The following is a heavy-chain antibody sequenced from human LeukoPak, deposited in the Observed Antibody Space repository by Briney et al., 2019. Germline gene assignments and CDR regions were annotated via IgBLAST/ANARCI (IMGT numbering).Heavy chain of an antibody. CDR2: INTDGSST. CDR1: GFTFSSYW. CDR3: AKESVGYPYSSSWWAYWGSFFDY. V-gene: IGHV3-74*01. J-gene: IGHJ4*02. D-gene: IGHD6-13*01. Sequence: PGGSLRLSCAASGFTFSSYWMHWVRQAPGKGLVWVSRINTDGSSTSYADSVKGRFTISRDNAKNTLYLQMNSLRAEDTAVYYCAKESVGYPYSSSWWAYWGSFFDYWGQGTLVTVSS.